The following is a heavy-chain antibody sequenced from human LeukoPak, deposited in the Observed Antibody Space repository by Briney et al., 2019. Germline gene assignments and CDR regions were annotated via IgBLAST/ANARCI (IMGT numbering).Heavy chain of an antibody. J-gene: IGHJ4*02. CDR1: GFTSSNAW. Sequence: GGSLRLSRAASGFTSSNAWMSWVRQAPGRGLEWVGRIRRKRDGGTADYTAPVDGRFTISRDDSKNTLYLQMNSLKAEDTAVYYCASLTTVSKPLDYWGWGTLVTVS. CDR3: ASLTTVSKPLDY. V-gene: IGHV3-15*01. CDR2: IRRKRDGGTA. D-gene: IGHD4-17*01.